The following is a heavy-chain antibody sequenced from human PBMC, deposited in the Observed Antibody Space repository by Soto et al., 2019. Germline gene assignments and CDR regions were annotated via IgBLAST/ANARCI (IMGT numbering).Heavy chain of an antibody. V-gene: IGHV3-23*01. J-gene: IGHJ4*02. CDR1: GFTFSSCV. Sequence: EVHLLESGGGLVHPGESLRLSCGASGFTFSSCVMTWVRQAPGKGLEWVSCITGSGTGAYYADSVKGRFTISRDNSKNMVYLQMNNLRVEDTGVYYCAKGLINGRWYAEDWGQGTLVTVSS. CDR3: AKGLINGRWYAED. CDR2: ITGSGTGA. D-gene: IGHD6-13*01.